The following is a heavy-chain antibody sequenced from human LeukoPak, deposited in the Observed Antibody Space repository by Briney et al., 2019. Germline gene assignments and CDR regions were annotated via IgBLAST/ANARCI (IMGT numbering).Heavy chain of an antibody. V-gene: IGHV1-18*04. CDR1: GYTFTGYY. D-gene: IGHD1-26*01. J-gene: IGHJ6*03. Sequence: ASVKVSCKASGYTFTGYYMHWVRQAPGQGLEWMGWISAYNGNTNYAQKLQGRVTMTTDTSTSTAYMELRSLRSDDTAVYYCAREGGGSYLDYYMDVWGKGTTVTVSS. CDR2: ISAYNGNT. CDR3: AREGGGSYLDYYMDV.